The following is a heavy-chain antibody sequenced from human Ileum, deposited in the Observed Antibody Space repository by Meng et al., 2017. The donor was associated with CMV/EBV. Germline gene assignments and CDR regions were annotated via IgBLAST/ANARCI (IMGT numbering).Heavy chain of an antibody. CDR3: TRVRWVGSDAHNDY. CDR1: GASVSSTAYF. V-gene: IGHV4-39*07. CDR2: VSFTYSGVT. Sequence: QLQLQQPGPGLVKPSETLSLTCTVSGASVSSTAYFWGWILQPPGKGLEWIGSVSFTYSGVTYYNPSLRSRVTISVDTSKNQFSLRLTSMTAADTAKYFCTRVRWVGSDAHNDYWGQGTLVTVSS. J-gene: IGHJ4*02. D-gene: IGHD1-26*01.